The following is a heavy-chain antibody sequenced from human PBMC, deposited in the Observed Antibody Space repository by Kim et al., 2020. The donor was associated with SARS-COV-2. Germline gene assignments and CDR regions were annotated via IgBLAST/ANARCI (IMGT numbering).Heavy chain of an antibody. Sequence: GGSLRLSCAASGFTVSSNYMSWVRQAPGKGLEWVSVIYSGCSTYYADSVKGRFTISTDNSKNTLYLQMNSLSAEDTPVYYCARVTYYYDSSGYYYFGYWGQGTLVTVSS. D-gene: IGHD3-22*01. J-gene: IGHJ4*02. CDR2: IYSGCST. CDR1: GFTVSSNY. V-gene: IGHV3-53*01. CDR3: ARVTYYYDSSGYYYFGY.